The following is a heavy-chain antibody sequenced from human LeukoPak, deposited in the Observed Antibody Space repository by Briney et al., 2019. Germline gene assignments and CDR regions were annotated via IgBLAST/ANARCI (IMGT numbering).Heavy chain of an antibody. CDR2: GSAYNGET. V-gene: IGHV1-18*01. CDR3: ARDYQLLLLWHCFDP. CDR1: VYSVNTYG. Sequence: ASLKLSCKSSVYSVNTYGISWVRRAPGQGLERRGWGSAYNGETNYAQKFPGRVTMTRDTSPSTAYMDLRSPRSDAPAVYYCARDYQLLLLWHCFDPWGQGTLVSVSS. D-gene: IGHD2-2*01. J-gene: IGHJ5*02.